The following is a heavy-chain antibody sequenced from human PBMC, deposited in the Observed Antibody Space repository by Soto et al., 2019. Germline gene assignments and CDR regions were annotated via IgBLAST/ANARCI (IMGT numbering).Heavy chain of an antibody. J-gene: IGHJ5*02. CDR2: IYPSDSDT. D-gene: IGHD1-1*01. CDR3: ARLLETGWFDP. V-gene: IGHV5-51*01. Sequence: GESLNRSGNLSCWRVSNYFIACVRQMPGKGLEWMGIIYPSDSDTRYSPSFQGQVTISADKSVNTAYLQWSSLKASDTAMYYCARLLETGWFDPWGQGTLVTVSS. CDR1: CWRVSNYF.